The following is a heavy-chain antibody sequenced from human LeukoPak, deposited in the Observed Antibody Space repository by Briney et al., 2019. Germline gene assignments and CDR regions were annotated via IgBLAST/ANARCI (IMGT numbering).Heavy chain of an antibody. D-gene: IGHD3-10*01. V-gene: IGHV3-23*01. CDR2: ISGSGGST. Sequence: PGGSLRLSCAASGFTFSSYAMSWVRQAPRKGLEWVSAISGSGGSTYYADSVKGRFTISRDNSKNTLYLQMNSLRSEDTGLYYCGKNPPQTMVRGICPEYWGQGTLVTVSS. J-gene: IGHJ4*02. CDR1: GFTFSSYA. CDR3: GKNPPQTMVRGICPEY.